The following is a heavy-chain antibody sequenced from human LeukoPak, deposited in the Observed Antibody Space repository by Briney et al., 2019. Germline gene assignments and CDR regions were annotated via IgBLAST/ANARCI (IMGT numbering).Heavy chain of an antibody. D-gene: IGHD2-2*01. CDR1: GFTFSSYA. Sequence: GGSLRLSCAGSGFTFSSYAMHWVRQAPGKGLEWVAVIPYDGSNKYYADSVKGRFTISRDNSKNTLYLQMNSLRAEDTAVYYCARDGDIVVVPAARMGTYYYYYMDVWGKGTTVTVSS. CDR3: ARDGDIVVVPAARMGTYYYYYMDV. J-gene: IGHJ6*03. V-gene: IGHV3-30*04. CDR2: IPYDGSNK.